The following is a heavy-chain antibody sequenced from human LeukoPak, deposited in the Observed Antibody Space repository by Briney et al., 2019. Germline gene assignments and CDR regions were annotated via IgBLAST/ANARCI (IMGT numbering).Heavy chain of an antibody. Sequence: SGGSLRLSCAGSGFTFSSYEMNWVRQAPGKGLEWVAVIWYDGSNKYYADSVKGRFTISRDNSKNTLYLQMNSLRAEDTAVYYCAGNYGPYYFDYWGQGTLVTVSS. J-gene: IGHJ4*02. CDR1: GFTFSSYE. CDR3: AGNYGPYYFDY. V-gene: IGHV3-33*08. CDR2: IWYDGSNK. D-gene: IGHD3-10*01.